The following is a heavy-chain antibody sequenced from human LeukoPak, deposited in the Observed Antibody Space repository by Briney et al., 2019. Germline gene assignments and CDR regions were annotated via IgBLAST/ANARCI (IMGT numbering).Heavy chain of an antibody. J-gene: IGHJ3*02. CDR2: INPSNGGT. CDR3: ARDRGNNRVGATGPDVFDM. CDR1: GYTFTGYY. V-gene: IGHV1-2*02. Sequence: ASVKVSCKASGYTFTGYYIHWVRQAPGQGPVWMGWINPSNGGTNYAKKFQGRVTMTTDTSTSTAYMELRSLTSDDTAVYYCARDRGNNRVGATGPDVFDMWGQGTMVTVSS. D-gene: IGHD1-1*01.